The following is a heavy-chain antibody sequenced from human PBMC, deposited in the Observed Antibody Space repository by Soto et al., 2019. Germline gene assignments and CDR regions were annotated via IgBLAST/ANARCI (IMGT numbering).Heavy chain of an antibody. D-gene: IGHD3-22*01. V-gene: IGHV3-33*01. CDR2: IWYDGSNK. Sequence: GGSLRLSCAPSVFTFSRYGMHWVRQAPGKGLEWVAVIWYDGSNKYYADSVKGRFTISRDNSKNTLSLQVSSLRAEDTAAYYCARGSSYDSSGYSHYYYGLDVWGQGITVT. CDR3: ARGSSYDSSGYSHYYYGLDV. J-gene: IGHJ6*02. CDR1: VFTFSRYG.